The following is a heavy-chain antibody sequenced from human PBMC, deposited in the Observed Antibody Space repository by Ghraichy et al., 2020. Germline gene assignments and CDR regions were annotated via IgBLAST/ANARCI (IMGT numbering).Heavy chain of an antibody. CDR3: AKRGDDQSQFDY. D-gene: IGHD3-16*01. J-gene: IGHJ4*02. Sequence: ASVKVSCKTSGYTFTAYYIHWVRQAPGQGLEWMGWINPHSGGTKYAQKFQGRVTMTSDTSISAAYMDLTRLTSDDTALYYCAKRGDDQSQFDYWGQGTLVTVSS. CDR1: GYTFTAYY. CDR2: INPHSGGT. V-gene: IGHV1-2*02.